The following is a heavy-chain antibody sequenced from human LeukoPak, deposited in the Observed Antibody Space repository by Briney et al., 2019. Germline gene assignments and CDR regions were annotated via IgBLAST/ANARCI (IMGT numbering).Heavy chain of an antibody. CDR1: GGSFSGYY. V-gene: IGHV4-34*01. CDR2: INHSGST. Sequence: PSETLSLTCAVYGGSFSGYYWSWIRQPPGKGLEWIGEINHSGSTNYNPSLKRRVTISVDTSKNQFSLKLSSVTAADTAVYYCARGLYCSGGSCYSAWFDPWGQGTLVTVSS. D-gene: IGHD2-15*01. J-gene: IGHJ5*02. CDR3: ARGLYCSGGSCYSAWFDP.